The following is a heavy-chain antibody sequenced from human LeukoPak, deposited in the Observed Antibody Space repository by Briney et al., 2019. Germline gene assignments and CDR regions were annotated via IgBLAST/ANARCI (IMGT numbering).Heavy chain of an antibody. V-gene: IGHV4-34*01. J-gene: IGHJ4*02. Sequence: PSETLSLTCAVYGGSFSGYYWSWIRQPPGKGLEWIGEINHSGSTNYNPSLKSRVTISVDTSKNQFSLKLSSVTAADTAVYYCARGLVGPYYWGQGTLVTVSS. CDR1: GGSFSGYY. CDR2: INHSGST. D-gene: IGHD1-26*01. CDR3: ARGLVGPYY.